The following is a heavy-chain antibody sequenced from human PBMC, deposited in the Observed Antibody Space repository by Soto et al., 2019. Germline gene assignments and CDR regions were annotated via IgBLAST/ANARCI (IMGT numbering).Heavy chain of an antibody. V-gene: IGHV3-48*01. Sequence: GGSLRLSCAASGFTFSSYSMNWVRQAPGKGLEWVSYISSSSSTIYYADSVKGRFTISRDNAKNSLYLQMNSLRAEDTAVYYCARDCNDFWSGHFDDRGQGSLVTVSS. J-gene: IGHJ4*02. CDR3: ARDCNDFWSGHFDD. CDR1: GFTFSSYS. CDR2: ISSSSSTI. D-gene: IGHD3-3*01.